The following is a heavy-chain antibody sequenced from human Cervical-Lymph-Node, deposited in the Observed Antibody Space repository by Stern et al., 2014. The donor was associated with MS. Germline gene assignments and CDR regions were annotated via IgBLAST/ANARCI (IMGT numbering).Heavy chain of an antibody. Sequence: VQLVESGPGLVKPSQTLSLTCTVSGGSISSGSYYWSWIRQPAGKGLEWIGRINTRGTHNLNPPLKSRATISVDTPKTQFTLRGSSVTAADTAVYYCARAPVLRYFDWLDYWGQGTLVTVSS. J-gene: IGHJ4*02. D-gene: IGHD3-9*01. V-gene: IGHV4-61*02. CDR2: INTRGTH. CDR1: GGSISSGSYY. CDR3: ARAPVLRYFDWLDY.